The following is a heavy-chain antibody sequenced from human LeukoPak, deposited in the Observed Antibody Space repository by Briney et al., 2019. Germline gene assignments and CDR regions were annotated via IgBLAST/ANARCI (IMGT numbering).Heavy chain of an antibody. CDR2: VIRDGSFT. CDR1: GFTFRSYW. D-gene: IGHD5-24*01. CDR3: VRDGDDSNFDY. V-gene: IGHV3-74*01. Sequence: GGSLRLSCAASGFTFRSYWMHWVRQAPGKGLEWVSRVIRDGSFTNYADSVKGRFTISRHNAKNTLYLQMSSLRAEDTAVYFCVRDGDDSNFDYWGQGSLVTVSS. J-gene: IGHJ4*02.